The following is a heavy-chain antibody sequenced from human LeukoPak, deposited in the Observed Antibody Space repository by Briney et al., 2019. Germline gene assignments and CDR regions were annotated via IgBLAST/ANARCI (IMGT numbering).Heavy chain of an antibody. V-gene: IGHV1-58*01. CDR1: GFTFTSSA. CDR2: IVVGSGNT. J-gene: IGHJ4*02. CDR3: ARDRGYDPHYYFDY. Sequence: TSVKVSCKASGFTFTSSAVQWVRQARGQGLEWIGWIVVGSGNTNYAQKFQERVTINRDMSTSTAYMELSSLRAEDTAVYYCARDRGYDPHYYFDYWGQGTLVTVSS. D-gene: IGHD5-12*01.